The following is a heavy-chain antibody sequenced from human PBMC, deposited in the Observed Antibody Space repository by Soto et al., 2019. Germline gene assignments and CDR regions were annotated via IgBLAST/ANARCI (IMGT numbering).Heavy chain of an antibody. Sequence: GGSLRLSCAASGFTFSSYAMHWVRQAPGKGLEWVAVISYDGSNKYYADSVKGRFTISRDNSKNTLYLQMNSLRAEDTAVYYCARDSGVAAAGTVNWFDPWGQGTLVTVSS. CDR2: ISYDGSNK. J-gene: IGHJ5*02. D-gene: IGHD6-13*01. V-gene: IGHV3-30-3*01. CDR1: GFTFSSYA. CDR3: ARDSGVAAAGTVNWFDP.